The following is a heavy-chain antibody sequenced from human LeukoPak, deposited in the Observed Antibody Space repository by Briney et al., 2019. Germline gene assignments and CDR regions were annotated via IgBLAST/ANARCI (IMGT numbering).Heavy chain of an antibody. V-gene: IGHV3-30*04. Sequence: GRSLRLSCAASGFTFSTYAMHWVRQAPGKGLEWLTVISYNGSHQYYSDSVRGRFTISRDNSRNSVFLQINRLRPEDTAVYYCATSIRRITISSWGQGTLVTVSS. D-gene: IGHD3-3*01. J-gene: IGHJ4*02. CDR3: ATSIRRITISS. CDR1: GFTFSTYA. CDR2: ISYNGSHQ.